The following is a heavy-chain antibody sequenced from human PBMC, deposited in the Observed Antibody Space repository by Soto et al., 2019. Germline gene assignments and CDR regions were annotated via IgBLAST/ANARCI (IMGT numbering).Heavy chain of an antibody. J-gene: IGHJ6*02. D-gene: IGHD3-3*01. Sequence: PGGSLRLSCSFSGFNSDDYGLTWVRQAPGKGRELVGFIGRPTYGETAEYAASVKGRFIISRDDSKHVAYLQMNSLQTEDTAIYYCSRDGDYYGLDAWGQGTTVTVSS. CDR3: SRDGDYYGLDA. CDR1: GFNSDDYG. CDR2: IGRPTYGETA. V-gene: IGHV3-49*04.